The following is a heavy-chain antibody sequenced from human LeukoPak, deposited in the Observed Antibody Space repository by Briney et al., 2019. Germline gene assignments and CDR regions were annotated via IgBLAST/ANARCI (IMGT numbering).Heavy chain of an antibody. CDR2: ISAHNGNT. D-gene: IGHD1-14*01. V-gene: IGHV1-18*01. Sequence: ASVKVSCKASGYTFTNYGISWVRQAPGQGLEWMGWISAHNGNTNYAQNLQGRVTMTTDTSTSTAYVELRSLRSDDTAVYYCARDGVAGGYFDYWGQGTLVTVSS. CDR1: GYTFTNYG. J-gene: IGHJ4*02. CDR3: ARDGVAGGYFDY.